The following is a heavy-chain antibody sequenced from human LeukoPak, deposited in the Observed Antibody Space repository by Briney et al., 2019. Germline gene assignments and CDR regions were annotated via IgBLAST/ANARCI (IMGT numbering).Heavy chain of an antibody. Sequence: SETLSLTCAVYGGSFSGYYWSWIRQPPGKGLEWIGEINHSGSTNYNPSLKSRVTISVDTSKNQFSLKLSSVTAADTAVYYCASCYSGSGSYYKGSRSYFDYWGQGTLVTVSS. CDR1: GGSFSGYY. D-gene: IGHD3-10*01. CDR3: ASCYSGSGSYYKGSRSYFDY. J-gene: IGHJ4*02. CDR2: INHSGST. V-gene: IGHV4-34*01.